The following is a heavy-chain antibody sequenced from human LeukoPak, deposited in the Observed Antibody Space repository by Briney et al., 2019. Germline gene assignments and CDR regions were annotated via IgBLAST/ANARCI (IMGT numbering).Heavy chain of an antibody. V-gene: IGHV4-59*01. CDR3: ASRLRGIDGMDV. Sequence: SETLSLTCTVSGGSISSYYWSWLRHPPGKGLEWIGYIYYSGSTNYNPSLKSRVTLSVDTSKNQFSLKLSSLTAADTAVYYCASRLRGIDGMDVWGQGTTVTVSS. CDR2: IYYSGST. CDR1: GGSISSYY. J-gene: IGHJ6*02. D-gene: IGHD6-13*01.